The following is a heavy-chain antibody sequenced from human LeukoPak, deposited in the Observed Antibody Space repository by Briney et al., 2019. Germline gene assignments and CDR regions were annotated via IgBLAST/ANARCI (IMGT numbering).Heavy chain of an antibody. CDR1: GFTFSSYG. CDR2: ISYDGSNK. CDR3: AKEFLSEAVAYFDY. D-gene: IGHD6-19*01. J-gene: IGHJ4*02. V-gene: IGHV3-30*18. Sequence: GGSLRLSCAASGFTFSSYGMHWVRQAPGKGLEWVAVISYDGSNKYYADSVKGRFTISRDNSKNTLYLQMNSLRAEDTAVCYCAKEFLSEAVAYFDYWGQGTLVTVSS.